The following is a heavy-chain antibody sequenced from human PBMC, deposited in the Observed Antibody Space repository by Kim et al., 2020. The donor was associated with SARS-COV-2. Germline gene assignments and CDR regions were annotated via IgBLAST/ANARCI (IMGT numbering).Heavy chain of an antibody. Sequence: SETLSLTCTVSGGSISSGGSYWSWIRQRPGKGLESIGYIYDNVSTYYNPSLRSRVTISVDTSKSQFSLTLTSVTAADSAVYYCARALLSYELLIGDQDYYYYSMDVWGQGTTVTVS. J-gene: IGHJ6*02. CDR2: IYDNVST. CDR1: GGSISSGGSY. CDR3: ARALLSYELLIGDQDYYYYSMDV. D-gene: IGHD2-21*01. V-gene: IGHV4-31*03.